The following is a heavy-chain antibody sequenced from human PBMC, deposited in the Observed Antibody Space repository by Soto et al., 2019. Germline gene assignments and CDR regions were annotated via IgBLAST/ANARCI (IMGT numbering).Heavy chain of an antibody. CDR2: FIAMLGTP. CDR3: ARGAMANFDY. D-gene: IGHD5-18*01. Sequence: GDSVNVYFKTSGGPFGSQGIALVRQAPGQGLEWMGGFIAMLGTPTYSKKVQGRATISADESLTSSYLELRSLRSEDTGVYFCARGAMANFDYWGQGTVVTVSS. J-gene: IGHJ4*02. CDR1: GGPFGSQG. V-gene: IGHV1-69*01.